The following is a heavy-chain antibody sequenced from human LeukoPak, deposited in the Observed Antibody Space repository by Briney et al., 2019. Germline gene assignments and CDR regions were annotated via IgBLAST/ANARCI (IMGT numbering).Heavy chain of an antibody. CDR2: ISYHGSDK. D-gene: IGHD6-13*01. J-gene: IGHJ1*01. V-gene: IGHV3-30*04. CDR3: ARVLGSSWYSYFQH. CDR1: GFTFSTYA. Sequence: PGGSLRLSCVASGFTFSTYAMHWVRQAPGKGLEWVAVISYHGSDKYYVDSVKGRFTISRDNSKNTLYLQMNSLRAEDTAVYYCARVLGSSWYSYFQHWGQGTLVTVSS.